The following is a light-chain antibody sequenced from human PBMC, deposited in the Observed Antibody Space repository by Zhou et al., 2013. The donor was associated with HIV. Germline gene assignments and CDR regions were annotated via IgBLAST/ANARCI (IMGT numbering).Light chain of an antibody. Sequence: SYEFHQPPSVSVFIGQTATITCSGDDLGYGFASWYQHKPGQSPVLVIYEDNKRPSGIPERFSGSNSGNTATLTISGTQAMDEADYYCQAWDSSTVIFGGGTKLTVL. CDR3: QAWDSSTVI. CDR1: DLGYGF. CDR2: EDN. V-gene: IGLV3-1*01. J-gene: IGLJ2*01.